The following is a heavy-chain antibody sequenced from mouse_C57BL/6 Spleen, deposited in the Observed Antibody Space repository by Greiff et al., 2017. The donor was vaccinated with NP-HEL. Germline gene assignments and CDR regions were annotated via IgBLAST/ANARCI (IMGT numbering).Heavy chain of an antibody. V-gene: IGHV1-55*01. CDR3: ARCDYDGRTDGYYAMDY. D-gene: IGHD2-4*01. CDR2: IYPGSGST. J-gene: IGHJ4*01. Sequence: QVQLKESGAELVKPGASVKMSCKASGYTFTSYWITWVKQRPGQGLEWIGDIYPGSGSTNYNEKFKSKATLTVDTSSSTAYMQLSSLTSEDSAVYYCARCDYDGRTDGYYAMDYWGQGTSVTVSS. CDR1: GYTFTSYW.